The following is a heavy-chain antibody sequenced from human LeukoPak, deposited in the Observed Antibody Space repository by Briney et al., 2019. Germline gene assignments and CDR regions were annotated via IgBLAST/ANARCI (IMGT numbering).Heavy chain of an antibody. CDR2: IIPILGIA. CDR3: ARGLCSGGSCYFSLADY. Sequence: SVKVSSKASGGTFTIYTISWVRQAPGQGREWMGRIIPILGIANYAQKFQGRVTITADESTSTAYMELSSLISEDTAVYSCARGLCSGGSCYFSLADYWGQGTLVTVSS. V-gene: IGHV1-69*10. J-gene: IGHJ4*02. D-gene: IGHD2-15*01. CDR1: GGTFTIYT.